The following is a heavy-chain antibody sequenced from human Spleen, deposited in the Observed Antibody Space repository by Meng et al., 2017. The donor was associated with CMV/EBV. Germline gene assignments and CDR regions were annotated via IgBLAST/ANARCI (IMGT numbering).Heavy chain of an antibody. J-gene: IGHJ4*02. V-gene: IGHV3-11*04. CDR1: GFMFSDYY. CDR3: ARGLYYDFWSAHFDY. Sequence: SGFMFSDYYMSWIRQAPGKGLEWVSYISSSGSNIYYADSVKGRFTFSRDNAKTSLYLQMNSLRAEDTAVYYCARGLYYDFWSAHFDYWGQGTLVTVSS. D-gene: IGHD3-3*01. CDR2: ISSSGSNI.